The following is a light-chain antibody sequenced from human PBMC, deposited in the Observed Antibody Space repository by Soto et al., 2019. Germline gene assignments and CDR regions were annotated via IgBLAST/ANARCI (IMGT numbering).Light chain of an antibody. CDR3: QQYNSSPG. J-gene: IGKJ1*01. CDR2: DAS. V-gene: IGKV1-5*01. CDR1: QSISSW. Sequence: DIQMTQSPSTLSASVGDRVTITCRASQSISSWLAWYQQKPGKAPKLLIYDASSLESGVPSRFSGSGSGTEFTLTISSLQPDDFATYYCQQYNSSPGFGQGTRWIS.